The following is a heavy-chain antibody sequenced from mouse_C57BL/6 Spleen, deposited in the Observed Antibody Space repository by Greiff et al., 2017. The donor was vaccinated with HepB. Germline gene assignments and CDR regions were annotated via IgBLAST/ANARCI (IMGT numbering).Heavy chain of an antibody. CDR1: GYSITSGYY. Sequence: EVKLLESGPGLVKPSQSLSLTCSVTGYSITSGYYWNWIRQFPGNKLEWMGDISYDGSNNYNPSLKNRISITRDTSKNQFFLKLNSVTTEDTATYYCARGGYYYGSSYEEGFAYWGQGTLVTVSA. J-gene: IGHJ3*01. D-gene: IGHD1-1*01. CDR2: ISYDGSN. V-gene: IGHV3-6*01. CDR3: ARGGYYYGSSYEEGFAY.